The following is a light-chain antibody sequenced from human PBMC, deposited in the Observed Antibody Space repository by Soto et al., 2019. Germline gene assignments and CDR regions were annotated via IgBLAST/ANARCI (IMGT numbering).Light chain of an antibody. CDR3: CSYAGSYTPLTV. CDR1: SSDVGGYNY. J-gene: IGLJ1*01. CDR2: DVS. Sequence: QSVLTQPRSVSGSPGQSVTISCTGTSSDVGGYNYVSWYQQHPGKAPKLMIYDVSKRPSGVPDRFSGSKSGNTASLTISGLQAEDEADYYCCSYAGSYTPLTVFGTGTKVTVL. V-gene: IGLV2-11*01.